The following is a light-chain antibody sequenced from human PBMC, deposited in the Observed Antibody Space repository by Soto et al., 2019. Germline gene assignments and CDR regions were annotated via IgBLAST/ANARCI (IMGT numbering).Light chain of an antibody. CDR3: TSFTSRHTYV. CDR1: SSDVGGYNY. CDR2: DVS. J-gene: IGLJ1*01. V-gene: IGLV2-14*03. Sequence: QSVLTQPASVSGSRGHSITISCTGTSSDVGGYNYVSWYQQHPDKAPRLMIYDVSNRPSGVSDRFSGSKSGDTASLTISGLQAEDEADYYCTSFTSRHTYVFGTGTKVTVL.